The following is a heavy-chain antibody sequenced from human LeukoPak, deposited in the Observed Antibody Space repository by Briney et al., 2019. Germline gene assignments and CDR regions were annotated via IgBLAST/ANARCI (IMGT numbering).Heavy chain of an antibody. D-gene: IGHD3-16*01. CDR2: ISAYNGNT. CDR3: ARVPFWGVATFGGHY. CDR1: GYTFTRYG. Sequence: ASVKVSCKASGYTFTRYGISWVRQAPGQGLEWMGWISAYNGNTNYAQKLQGRVTMTTDTSTSTAYMELRSLRSDDTAVYYCARVPFWGVATFGGHYWGPGTLVTVSS. J-gene: IGHJ4*02. V-gene: IGHV1-18*01.